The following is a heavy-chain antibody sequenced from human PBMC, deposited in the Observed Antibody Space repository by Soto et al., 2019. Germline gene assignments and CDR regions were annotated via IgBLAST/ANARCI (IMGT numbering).Heavy chain of an antibody. J-gene: IGHJ5*02. V-gene: IGHV4-31*03. CDR2: IYYSGST. CDR3: ARVGYDILTGYYPWFDP. CDR1: GGSISSGGYY. D-gene: IGHD3-9*01. Sequence: QVQLQESGPGLVKPSQTLSLTCTVSGGSISSGGYYWSWIRQHPGKGLEWIGYIYYSGSTYYNPSLKSRVTISVDTSKNQFSLKLSSVTAADTAVYYCARVGYDILTGYYPWFDPWGQGTLVTVSS.